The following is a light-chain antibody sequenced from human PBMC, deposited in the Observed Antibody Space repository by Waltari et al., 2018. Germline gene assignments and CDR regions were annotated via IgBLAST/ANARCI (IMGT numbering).Light chain of an antibody. CDR1: SSDVGGYKY. CDR3: SSYSTTSAVV. Sequence: QSALTQPASVSGSPGQSISVSCKGTSSDVGGYKYVPWYQHHPGKAPNPLICDVAKRPSGVSDRFSGARTGNTASLTISGLRAEDEAFYYCSSYSTTSAVVFGGGTKMTVL. J-gene: IGLJ2*01. V-gene: IGLV2-14*03. CDR2: DVA.